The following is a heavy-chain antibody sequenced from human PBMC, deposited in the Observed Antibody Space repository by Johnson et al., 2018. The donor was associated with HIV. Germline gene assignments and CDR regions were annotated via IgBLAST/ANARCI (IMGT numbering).Heavy chain of an antibody. CDR2: ISYDGSNK. V-gene: IGHV3-30*14. CDR3: VREGSEWLAGENTFDI. D-gene: IGHD6-19*01. Sequence: QVQLVESGGGVVQPGRSLRLSCAASGFTFSSYAMHWVRQAPGKGLEWVAVISYDGSNKYYADSVKGRFTISRDNSKNTLYLQMNSLRAEDTAVYYCVREGSEWLAGENTFDIWGQGTMVTVSS. J-gene: IGHJ3*02. CDR1: GFTFSSYA.